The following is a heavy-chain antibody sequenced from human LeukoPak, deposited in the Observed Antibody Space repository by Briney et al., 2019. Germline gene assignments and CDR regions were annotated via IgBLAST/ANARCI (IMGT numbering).Heavy chain of an antibody. J-gene: IGHJ2*01. CDR3: AKDIEVAITGHYFDL. D-gene: IGHD3-22*01. Sequence: TGGSLRLSCAASGFTSGSVAMSWVRQAPGKRREWLSAISGSGFSTHYADSVKGRFTISRDNSKTTLFLQMNSLRAEDTALYYCAKDIEVAITGHYFDLWGRGTLVAVSS. CDR1: GFTSGSVA. CDR2: ISGSGFST. V-gene: IGHV3-23*01.